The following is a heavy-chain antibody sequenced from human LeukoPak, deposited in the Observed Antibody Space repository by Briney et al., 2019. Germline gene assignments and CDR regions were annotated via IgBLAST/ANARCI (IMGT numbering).Heavy chain of an antibody. J-gene: IGHJ4*02. V-gene: IGHV3-66*03. CDR1: GFTLSSNY. D-gene: IGHD6-13*01. Sequence: GGSLRLSCAASGFTLSSNYMSWVRQAPGKGLEWVSIIYSSGSTYYADSVKGRFTISRDNSKNTLYLQMNSLRAEDTAVYYCARDRYSTRLYYFDYWAREPWSPSPQ. CDR2: IYSSGST. CDR3: ARDRYSTRLYYFDY.